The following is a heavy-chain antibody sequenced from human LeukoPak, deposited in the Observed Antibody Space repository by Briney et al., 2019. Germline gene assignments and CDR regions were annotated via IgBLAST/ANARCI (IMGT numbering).Heavy chain of an antibody. Sequence: GGSLRLSCAASGFTFSSYSMNWVRQAPGKGLEWVSYISSSSSTIYYADSVKGRFTISRDNAKNSLYLQMNSLRAEDTAVYYCANIARNQKYIVVVPAADAFDIWGQGTMVTVSS. CDR1: GFTFSSYS. D-gene: IGHD2-2*01. CDR3: ANIARNQKYIVVVPAADAFDI. V-gene: IGHV3-48*04. J-gene: IGHJ3*02. CDR2: ISSSSSTI.